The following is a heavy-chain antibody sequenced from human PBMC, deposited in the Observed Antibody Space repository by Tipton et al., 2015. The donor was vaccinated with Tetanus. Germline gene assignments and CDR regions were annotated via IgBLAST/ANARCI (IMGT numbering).Heavy chain of an antibody. V-gene: IGHV3-23*01. CDR2: ISGSDGNI. CDR1: GFTFDDYA. J-gene: IGHJ4*02. D-gene: IGHD5-24*01. CDR3: AKRTITFDY. Sequence: SLRLSCAASGFTFDDYAMHWVRQAPGKGLEWVSGISGSDGNIYYADSVKGRFTISRDNSKNTLFLQMNSLRAEDTAVYYCAKRTITFDYWGQGTLVTVSS.